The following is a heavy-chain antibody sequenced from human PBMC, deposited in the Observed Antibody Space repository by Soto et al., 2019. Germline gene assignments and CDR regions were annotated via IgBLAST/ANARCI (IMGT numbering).Heavy chain of an antibody. Sequence: QVHRQESGPGLVKHSETLSLTCTVAGASITDYFWTWIRQAPGKGLEWIGYFYYGETTNKKSCLNSRFTVSVDTSKSQFSLKVTSGTTADTAVYYCARGTYCGTDVYCTLDYRGQGKMVTVSS. CDR3: ARGTYCGTDVYCTLDY. D-gene: IGHD2-21*01. V-gene: IGHV4-59*01. CDR1: GASITDYF. CDR2: FYYGETT. J-gene: IGHJ4*02.